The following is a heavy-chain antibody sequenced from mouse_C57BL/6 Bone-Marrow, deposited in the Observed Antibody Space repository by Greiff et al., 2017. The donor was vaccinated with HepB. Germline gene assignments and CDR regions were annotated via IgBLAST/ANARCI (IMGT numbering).Heavy chain of an antibody. Sequence: EVQLVESGGGLVKPGGSLKLSCAASGFTFRSYTMSWVRQTPEKRLEWVATISGGGGNTYYPDSVKGRFTISRDNAKNTLYLQMSSLRSEDTALYYCARHGPWFAYWGQGTLVTVSA. CDR1: GFTFRSYT. J-gene: IGHJ3*01. CDR2: ISGGGGNT. CDR3: ARHGPWFAY. V-gene: IGHV5-9*01.